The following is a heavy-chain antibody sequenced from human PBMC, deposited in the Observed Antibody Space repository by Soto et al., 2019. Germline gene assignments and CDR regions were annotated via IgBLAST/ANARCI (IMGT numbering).Heavy chain of an antibody. Sequence: GGSLRLSCAASGFTFSDYYMTWIRQTPGEGLEWLSYISGSSSHTNYADSVKGRFTISRDNAKNSLYLQISSLGAEDTAVYYCARRLSAHFDYWGQGTLVTVSS. CDR1: GFTFSDYY. J-gene: IGHJ4*02. CDR2: ISGSSSHT. V-gene: IGHV3-11*03. D-gene: IGHD3-10*01. CDR3: ARRLSAHFDY.